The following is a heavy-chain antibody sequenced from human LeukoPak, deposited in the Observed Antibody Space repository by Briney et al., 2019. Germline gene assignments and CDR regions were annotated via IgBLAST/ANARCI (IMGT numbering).Heavy chain of an antibody. J-gene: IGHJ5*02. CDR1: GYTFTGYY. D-gene: IGHD3-9*01. CDR2: ISAYNGNT. CDR3: ARVRNYDILTGSP. Sequence: ASVKVSCKASGYTFTGYYMHWVRQAPGQGLEWMGWISAYNGNTNYAQKLQGRVTMTTDTSTSTAYMELRSLRSDDTAVYYCARVRNYDILTGSPWGQGTLVTVSS. V-gene: IGHV1-18*04.